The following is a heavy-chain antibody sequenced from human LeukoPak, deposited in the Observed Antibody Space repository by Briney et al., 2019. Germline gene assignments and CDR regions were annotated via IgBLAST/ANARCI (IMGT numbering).Heavy chain of an antibody. Sequence: PSETLSLTCAVSGGSISSSNWWIWVRQPPGKGLEWIGEIYHSGTTNYNPSLKSRVTISVDKSKNQFSLKLSSVTAADTAVYYCARSLDDSSGYLDAFDIWGQGTMVTVSS. J-gene: IGHJ3*02. CDR1: GGSISSSNW. CDR3: ARSLDDSSGYLDAFDI. CDR2: IYHSGTT. V-gene: IGHV4-4*02. D-gene: IGHD3-22*01.